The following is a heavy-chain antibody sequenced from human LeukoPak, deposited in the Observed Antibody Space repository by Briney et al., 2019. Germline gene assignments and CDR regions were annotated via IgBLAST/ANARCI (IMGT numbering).Heavy chain of an antibody. V-gene: IGHV3-7*01. CDR1: GFLFTSYW. J-gene: IGHJ3*02. CDR2: IKENGNEQ. CDR3: ARGPGDYDASDI. Sequence: PGGSPRLSCEASGFLFTSYWMSWVRQAPGRGPEWVAHIKENGNEQYYADSVKGRFTISRDNVKQSLCLQMNNLRVEDTAVYYCARGPGDYDASDIWGQGTMVTVSS. D-gene: IGHD4-11*01.